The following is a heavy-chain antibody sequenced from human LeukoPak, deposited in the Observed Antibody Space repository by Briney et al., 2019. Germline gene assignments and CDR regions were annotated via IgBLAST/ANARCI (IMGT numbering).Heavy chain of an antibody. D-gene: IGHD4-11*01. Sequence: GGSLRLSCAASGFTVSSNYMSWVRQAPGKGLEWVSVVYSDGTTYYADSVKGRFTISRDNSKNTLYLQMNSLRAEDTAVYYCARDSPYSDYLIGGAFNIWGQGTMVTVSS. CDR1: GFTVSSNY. CDR3: ARDSPYSDYLIGGAFNI. CDR2: VYSDGTT. J-gene: IGHJ3*02. V-gene: IGHV3-53*01.